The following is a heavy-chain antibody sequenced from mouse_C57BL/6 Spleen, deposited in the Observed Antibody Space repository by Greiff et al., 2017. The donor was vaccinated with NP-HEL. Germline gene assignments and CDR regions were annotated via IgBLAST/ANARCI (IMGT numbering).Heavy chain of an antibody. CDR2: INPNNGGT. CDR3: ARGGGPYFDY. J-gene: IGHJ2*01. CDR1: GYTFTDYY. V-gene: IGHV1-26*01. Sequence: EVKLQQSGPELVKPGASVKISCKASGYTFTDYYMNWVKQSHGKSLEWIGDINPNNGGTSYNQKFKGKATLTVDKSSSTAYMELRSLTSEDSAVYYCARGGGPYFDYWGQGTTLTVSS.